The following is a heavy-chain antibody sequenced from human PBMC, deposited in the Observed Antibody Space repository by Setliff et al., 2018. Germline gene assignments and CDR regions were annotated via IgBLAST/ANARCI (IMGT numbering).Heavy chain of an antibody. CDR3: ARGPSPTVTPSRLIYFYHMDV. CDR1: GDPFNAYG. Sequence: ASVKVSCKASGDPFNAYGVSWVRQAPGQGLEWMGAIIPVLGMTDYAQKFQGGLTITADQSTTTVYMELSSLRFDDTALYYCARGPSPTVTPSRLIYFYHMDVWGTGTTVTVSS. CDR2: IIPVLGMT. J-gene: IGHJ6*03. V-gene: IGHV1-69*10. D-gene: IGHD4-17*01.